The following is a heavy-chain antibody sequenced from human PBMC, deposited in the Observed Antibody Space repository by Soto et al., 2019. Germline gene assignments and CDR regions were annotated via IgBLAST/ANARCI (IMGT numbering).Heavy chain of an antibody. Sequence: PGGSLRLSCTASGFTFSFYAMSWVRQAPGKGLEWVSSIGGRGDNTFYADSVKGRFTISRDNSKNTLYLQMNSLTVDDTALYYCAIRHISKGYHPSWRRGTLVTVSS. CDR2: IGGRGDNT. D-gene: IGHD5-18*01. CDR3: AIRHISKGYHPS. CDR1: GFTFSFYA. J-gene: IGHJ5*02. V-gene: IGHV3-23*01.